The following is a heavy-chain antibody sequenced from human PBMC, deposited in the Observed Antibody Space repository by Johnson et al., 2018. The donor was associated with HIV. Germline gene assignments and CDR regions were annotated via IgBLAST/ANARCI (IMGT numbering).Heavy chain of an antibody. CDR2: INWNGGST. J-gene: IGHJ3*02. CDR3: ARDRGRGSEDAFDI. CDR1: GFTFDDCG. V-gene: IGHV3-20*04. D-gene: IGHD2-15*01. Sequence: MLLVESGGGVVRPGGSLRLSCAASGFTFDDCGMNWVRQAPGKGLEWVSGINWNGGSTGYADSVKGRSTISRDNAKNSLYLQMSSLRAEDTALYYCARDRGRGSEDAFDIWGQGTMVTVSS.